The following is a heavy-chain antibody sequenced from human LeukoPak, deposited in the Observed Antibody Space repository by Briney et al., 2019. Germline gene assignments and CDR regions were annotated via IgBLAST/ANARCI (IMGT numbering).Heavy chain of an antibody. J-gene: IGHJ4*02. CDR3: ARTVVRTKGYYFDY. CDR2: IYYGGSS. V-gene: IGHV4-39*07. CDR1: GGPISSSNYY. Sequence: PSETLSLTCTVSGGPISSSNYYWGWIRQPPGKGLEWIGNIYYGGSSYYNPSLQSRVTISLDTSKNQFSLKLSSVTAADTAVYYCARTVVRTKGYYFDYWGQGTLVTVSS. D-gene: IGHD6-19*01.